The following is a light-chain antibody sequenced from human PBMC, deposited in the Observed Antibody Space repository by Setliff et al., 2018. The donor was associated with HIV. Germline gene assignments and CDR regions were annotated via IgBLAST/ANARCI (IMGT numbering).Light chain of an antibody. V-gene: IGLV2-14*01. Sequence: QSALTQPASVSGSPGQSITISCTGTSSDVGGYNFVSWYRQHPGKAPKLMIYEVSNRPSGVSNRFSGSKSGNTASLTISGLQAEDEADYYCSSYTGSTTPYVFGTGTKSPS. CDR1: SSDVGGYNF. J-gene: IGLJ1*01. CDR2: EVS. CDR3: SSYTGSTTPYV.